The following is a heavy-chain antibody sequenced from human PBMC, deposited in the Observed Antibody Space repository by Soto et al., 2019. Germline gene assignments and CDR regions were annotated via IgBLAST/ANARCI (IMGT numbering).Heavy chain of an antibody. CDR2: ISSGGTMV. J-gene: IGHJ4*02. CDR1: GFTFSNYE. Sequence: EVQLVESGGGLVQPGGSLRLSCAASGFTFSNYEKNWVRQAPGKGLEWVSYISSGGTMVYYAESVKGRFTISRDHAKNLLYLQMDSLRVEDTAIYYCVSDRGGCDYWGPGTLVTVSS. CDR3: VSDRGGCDY. V-gene: IGHV3-48*03. D-gene: IGHD2-15*01.